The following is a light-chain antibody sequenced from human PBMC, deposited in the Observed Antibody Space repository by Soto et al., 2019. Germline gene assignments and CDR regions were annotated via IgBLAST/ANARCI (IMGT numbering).Light chain of an antibody. CDR1: SSDVAGYNY. CDR3: SSYTSSSVVV. Sequence: QSALTQPASVSGSPRQSITISCTGTSSDVAGYNYVSWYQQHPGKAPKLMIYEVSNRPSGVSNRFSGSKSGNTASLTISGLQAEDEADYYCSSYTSSSVVVFGGGTKVTVL. CDR2: EVS. J-gene: IGLJ2*01. V-gene: IGLV2-14*01.